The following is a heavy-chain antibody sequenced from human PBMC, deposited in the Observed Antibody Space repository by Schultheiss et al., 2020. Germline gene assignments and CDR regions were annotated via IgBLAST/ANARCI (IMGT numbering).Heavy chain of an antibody. Sequence: AVKAACKASGGTFSSSAISWVRQAPGQGLEWMAGIIAMYGTANYAQKFQGRVTMTRDTSTSTVYMELSSLRSEDTAVYYCATAWELELFHWGQGTLVTVSS. CDR2: IIAMYGTA. J-gene: IGHJ4*02. CDR1: GGTFSSSA. D-gene: IGHD1-7*01. V-gene: IGHV1-69*05. CDR3: ATAWELELFH.